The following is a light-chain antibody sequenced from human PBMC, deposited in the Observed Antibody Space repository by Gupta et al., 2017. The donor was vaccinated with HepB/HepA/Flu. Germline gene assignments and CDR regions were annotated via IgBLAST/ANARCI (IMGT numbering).Light chain of an antibody. J-gene: IGKJ4*01. CDR2: DAS. Sequence: DIQLTQSPPSLSASVGDRVTITCRASQNISTHLIWYQQKPGESPNLIIFDASNRENGVTSTFTGTGSPTNCTLAICSLQSVDYPTFLSQPNSTWCSVGG. CDR3: QPNSTWCS. CDR1: QNISTH. V-gene: IGKV1-39*01.